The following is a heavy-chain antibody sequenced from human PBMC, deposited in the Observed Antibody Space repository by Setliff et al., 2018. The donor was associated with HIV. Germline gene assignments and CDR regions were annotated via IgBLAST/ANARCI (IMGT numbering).Heavy chain of an antibody. J-gene: IGHJ5*02. CDR1: GYSFTSLG. CDR3: ARALYGDYGGDVNWMDP. D-gene: IGHD4-17*01. V-gene: IGHV7-4-1*02. CDR2: INTHTGNP. Sequence: ASVKVSCKASGYSFTSLGLTWVRQAPGQGLEWMGWINTHTGNPTYAQGFTGRFVFSLDTSVSTAYLQISSLKAEDTAIYYCARALYGDYGGDVNWMDPWGQGTLVTVSS.